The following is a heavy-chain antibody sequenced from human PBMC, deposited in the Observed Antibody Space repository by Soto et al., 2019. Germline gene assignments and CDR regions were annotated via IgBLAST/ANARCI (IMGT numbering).Heavy chain of an antibody. CDR3: ARDNYYDSSGYYGAFDI. D-gene: IGHD3-22*01. J-gene: IGHJ3*02. V-gene: IGHV1-46*01. CDR2: INPSGGST. Sequence: GASVKVSCKASGYTFTSYYMHWVRQAPGQGLEWMGIINPSGGSTSYAQKLQGRVTMTRDTSTSTVYMELSSLGSEDTAVYYCARDNYYDSSGYYGAFDIWGQGTMVTVSS. CDR1: GYTFTSYY.